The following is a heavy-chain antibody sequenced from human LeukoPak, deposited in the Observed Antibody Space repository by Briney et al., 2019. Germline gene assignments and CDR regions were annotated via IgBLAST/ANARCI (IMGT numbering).Heavy chain of an antibody. J-gene: IGHJ4*02. Sequence: GRSLRLSCTASGFTFSSYWMHWVRQAPGKGLVWVSRINSDGSSTSYADSVKGRFTISRDNAKNTLYLQMNSLRAEDTAVYYCARGTRMVGNDYWGQGTLVTVSS. V-gene: IGHV3-74*01. CDR3: ARGTRMVGNDY. CDR2: INSDGSST. CDR1: GFTFSSYW. D-gene: IGHD1-26*01.